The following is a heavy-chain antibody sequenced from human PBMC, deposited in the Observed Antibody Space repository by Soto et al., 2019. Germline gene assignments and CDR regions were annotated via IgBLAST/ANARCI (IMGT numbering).Heavy chain of an antibody. Sequence: VQLVESGGGLVQPGGSLRLSCAASGFNFSRYWMNWVRQAPGKGLEWVANSRPDTDDRFHADSVRGRFSISRDNAKRWMSLQMNTLGVEDTAVYYCAREDGTFAYWGQGTLVNLSS. CDR3: AREDGTFAY. CDR1: GFNFSRYW. V-gene: IGHV3-7*04. J-gene: IGHJ4*02. CDR2: SRPDTDDR. D-gene: IGHD1-26*01.